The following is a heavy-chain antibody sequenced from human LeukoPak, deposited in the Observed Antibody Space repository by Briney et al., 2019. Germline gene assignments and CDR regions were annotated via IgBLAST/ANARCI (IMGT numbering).Heavy chain of an antibody. CDR2: INWNSGSR. V-gene: IGHV3-20*04. CDR3: ARGIDSGYDYFDS. Sequence: PGGSLRLSCEAPGFTFVDYAMSWFRQLPGKGLSWVSGINWNSGSRGYADSVKGRFTISRDNAKNSLYLRMNTLRAEDTALYYCARGIDSGYDYFDSWGQGTLVTVSS. CDR1: GFTFVDYA. J-gene: IGHJ4*02. D-gene: IGHD5-12*01.